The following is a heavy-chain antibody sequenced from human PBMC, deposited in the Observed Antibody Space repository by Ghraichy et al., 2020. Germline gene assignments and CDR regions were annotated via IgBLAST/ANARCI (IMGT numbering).Heavy chain of an antibody. CDR1: GFTFSSYS. Sequence: GESLNISCAASGFTFSSYSMNWVRQAPGKGLEWVSSISSSSSYIYYADSVKGRFTISRDNAKNSLYLQMNSLRAEDTAVYYCARVVDSSGWYKFYYFDYWGQGNLVTVSS. CDR3: ARVVDSSGWYKFYYFDY. CDR2: ISSSSSYI. J-gene: IGHJ4*02. V-gene: IGHV3-21*01. D-gene: IGHD6-19*01.